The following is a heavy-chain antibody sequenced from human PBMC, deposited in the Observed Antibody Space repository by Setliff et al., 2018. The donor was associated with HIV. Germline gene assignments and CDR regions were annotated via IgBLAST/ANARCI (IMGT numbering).Heavy chain of an antibody. J-gene: IGHJ3*02. Sequence: PGGSLRLSCAVSGFTFSTYAMSWVRQPPGKGLVWVSRISRDGSIKYYADSVRGRFTISSDNSKNTLFLQMNSLRVEDTAVYYCAKGPWDEPHAFNIWGQGTMVTVSS. D-gene: IGHD1-26*01. CDR1: GFTFSTYA. CDR3: AKGPWDEPHAFNI. V-gene: IGHV3-23*01. CDR2: ISRDGSIK.